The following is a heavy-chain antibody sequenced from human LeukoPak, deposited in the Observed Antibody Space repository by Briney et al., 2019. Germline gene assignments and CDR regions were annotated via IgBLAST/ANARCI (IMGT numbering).Heavy chain of an antibody. D-gene: IGHD3-3*01. CDR2: IYCSGST. J-gene: IGHJ3*02. Sequence: SETLSLTCTVSGGSVSSGSYYWSWIRQPPGKGLEWIGYIYCSGSTNYNPSLKSRVTISVDTSKNQFSLKLSSVTAADTAVYYCARGRQYYDFWSGYGGSGAFDIWGQGTMVTVSS. V-gene: IGHV4-61*01. CDR1: GGSVSSGSYY. CDR3: ARGRQYYDFWSGYGGSGAFDI.